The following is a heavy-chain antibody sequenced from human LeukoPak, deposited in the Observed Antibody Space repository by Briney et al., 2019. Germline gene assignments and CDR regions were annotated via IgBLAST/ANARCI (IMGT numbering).Heavy chain of an antibody. CDR3: ARLGYCSSTSCYAWGGDTHP. V-gene: IGHV4-34*01. CDR2: INHSGST. Sequence: SETLSLTCAVYGGSFSGYYWSWIRQPPGKGMEWIGEINHSGSTNYNPSLKSRVTISVDTSKNQFSLKLSSVTAADTAVYYCARLGYCSSTSCYAWGGDTHPWGQGTLVTVSS. J-gene: IGHJ5*02. D-gene: IGHD2-2*03. CDR1: GGSFSGYY.